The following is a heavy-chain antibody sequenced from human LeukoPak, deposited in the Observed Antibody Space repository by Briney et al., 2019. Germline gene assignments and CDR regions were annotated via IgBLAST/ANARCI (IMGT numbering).Heavy chain of an antibody. J-gene: IGHJ3*02. CDR2: IKQDGSEK. Sequence: GGSLRLSCAASGFTFSSYWMSWVRQAPGKGLEWVANIKQDGSEKYYVDSVKGRFTISRDNAKNSLYLQMNSLRAEDTAVYYCARTRITMVRGGNKGPGDAFDIWGQGTMVTVSS. D-gene: IGHD3-10*01. V-gene: IGHV3-7*01. CDR3: ARTRITMVRGGNKGPGDAFDI. CDR1: GFTFSSYW.